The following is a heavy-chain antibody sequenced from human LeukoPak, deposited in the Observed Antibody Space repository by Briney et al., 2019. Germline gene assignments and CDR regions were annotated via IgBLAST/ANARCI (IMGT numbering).Heavy chain of an antibody. CDR1: GYSISSGYH. J-gene: IGHJ6*03. CDR3: ARARGVVVPAAISHYYYMDV. V-gene: IGHV4-38-2*01. D-gene: IGHD2-2*01. CDR2: IYHSGST. Sequence: PSEALSLTCAVSGYSISSGYHWGWIRQPPGKGLEWIGSIYHSGSTYYNPSLKSRVTISVDTSKNQFSLKLSSVTAADTAVYYCARARGVVVPAAISHYYYMDVWGKGTTVTVSS.